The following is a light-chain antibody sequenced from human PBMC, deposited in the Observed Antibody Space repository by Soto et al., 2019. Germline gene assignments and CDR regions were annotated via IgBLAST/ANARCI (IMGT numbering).Light chain of an antibody. CDR2: DAS. Sequence: EIALTQSPAILSMSPGERATLSCRASQSVSSYFAWYQQKSGQAPRLLIYDASNRATGVPARFSGSGSGTDFTLTISSLEPEDFAVYYCQQRRYWPVTFGQGTKVDNK. V-gene: IGKV3-11*01. CDR3: QQRRYWPVT. J-gene: IGKJ1*01. CDR1: QSVSSY.